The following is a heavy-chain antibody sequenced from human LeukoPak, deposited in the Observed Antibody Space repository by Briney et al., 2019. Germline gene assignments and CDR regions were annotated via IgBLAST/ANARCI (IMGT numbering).Heavy chain of an antibody. CDR3: ARAIVKSASRDYYYYMDV. V-gene: IGHV1-2*02. D-gene: IGHD2/OR15-2a*01. Sequence: ASVKVSCKASGYTFTGYYMHWVRQAPGQGLEWMGWINPNSGGTNYAQKFQGRVTMTRDTSISTAYMELSRLRSDDTAVYYCARAIVKSASRDYYYYMDVWGKGTTVTVSS. CDR2: INPNSGGT. CDR1: GYTFTGYY. J-gene: IGHJ6*03.